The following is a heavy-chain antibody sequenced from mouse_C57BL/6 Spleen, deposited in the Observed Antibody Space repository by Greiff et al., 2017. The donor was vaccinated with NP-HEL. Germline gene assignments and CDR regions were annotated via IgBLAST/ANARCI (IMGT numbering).Heavy chain of an antibody. V-gene: IGHV1-62-2*01. D-gene: IGHD2-4*01. CDR2: FYPGSGSI. CDR1: GYTFTEYT. CDR3: ARHEGNYYDYDVPWFAY. Sequence: QLQQSGAELVKPGASVKLSCKASGYTFTEYTIHWVKQRSGQGLEWIGWFYPGSGSIKYNEKFKDKATLTADKSSSTVYMELSRLTSEDSAVYFCARHEGNYYDYDVPWFAYWGQGTLVTVSA. J-gene: IGHJ3*01.